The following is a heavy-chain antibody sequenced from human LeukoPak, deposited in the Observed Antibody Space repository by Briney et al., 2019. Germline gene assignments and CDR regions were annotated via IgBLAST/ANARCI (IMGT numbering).Heavy chain of an antibody. V-gene: IGHV4-31*03. Sequence: SQTLSLTCTVSGGSISSGGYYWSWIRQHPGKGLEWIGSIHPSGRFYNNPSLESRVTISIDTSKNQFSLNLNSVTAADTAVYICSRGLDSRKLGYWGQGTLVTVSS. CDR1: GGSISSGGYY. CDR2: IHPSGRF. CDR3: SRGLDSRKLGY. D-gene: IGHD3-22*01. J-gene: IGHJ4*02.